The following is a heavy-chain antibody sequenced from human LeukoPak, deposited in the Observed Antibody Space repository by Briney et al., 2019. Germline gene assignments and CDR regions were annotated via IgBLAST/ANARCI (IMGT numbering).Heavy chain of an antibody. Sequence: PGGSLRLSCAASGFTFSSYAMHWVRQAPGKGLEWVAVISYDGSNKYYADSVKGRFTISRDNSKNTLYLQMNSLRAEDTAVYYCARAPHIQQDLFWSGIGPSDYFDYWGQGTLVTVSS. CDR2: ISYDGSNK. CDR1: GFTFSSYA. J-gene: IGHJ4*02. CDR3: ARAPHIQQDLFWSGIGPSDYFDY. D-gene: IGHD3-3*01. V-gene: IGHV3-30-3*01.